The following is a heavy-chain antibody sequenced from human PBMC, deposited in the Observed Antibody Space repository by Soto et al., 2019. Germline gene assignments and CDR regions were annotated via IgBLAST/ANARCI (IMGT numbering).Heavy chain of an antibody. J-gene: IGHJ4*02. CDR1: GYSFTSTG. CDR2: TSTFNGEA. Sequence: ASVKVSCKASGYSFTSTGIFWVRQAPGQGPEWMGWTSTFNGEAKYAQKLQGRVTMTTDTSTTTAYMELRSLTSDDTAVYYCARDLDGSGSYFTDYWGQGTLVTVSS. V-gene: IGHV1-18*01. CDR3: ARDLDGSGSYFTDY. D-gene: IGHD3-10*01.